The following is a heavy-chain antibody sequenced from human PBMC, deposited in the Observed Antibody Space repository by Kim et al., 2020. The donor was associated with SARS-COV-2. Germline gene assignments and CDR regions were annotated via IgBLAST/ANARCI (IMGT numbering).Heavy chain of an antibody. D-gene: IGHD3-3*01. J-gene: IGHJ6*02. CDR2: IYSGGST. Sequence: GGSLRLSCAASGFTVSSNYMSWVRQAPGKGLEWVSVIYSGGSTYYADSVKGRFTISRDNSKNTLYLQMNSLRAEDTAVYYCASDHLTGGITIFGVAEGHYGMDVWGQGTTVTVSS. CDR1: GFTVSSNY. CDR3: ASDHLTGGITIFGVAEGHYGMDV. V-gene: IGHV3-53*01.